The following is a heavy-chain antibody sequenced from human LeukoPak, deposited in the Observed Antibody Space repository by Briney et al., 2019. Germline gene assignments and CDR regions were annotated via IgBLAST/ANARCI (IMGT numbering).Heavy chain of an antibody. D-gene: IGHD3-22*01. CDR3: AKSPYYYDSSGYCDY. CDR1: GFTFDDYA. J-gene: IGHJ4*02. Sequence: GRSLRLSCAASGFTFDDYAMHWVRQAPGKGLERVSGISRNSGSIGYADSVKGRFTISRDNAKNSLYLQMNSLRAEDTALYYCAKSPYYYDSSGYCDYWGQGTLVTVSS. CDR2: ISRNSGSI. V-gene: IGHV3-9*01.